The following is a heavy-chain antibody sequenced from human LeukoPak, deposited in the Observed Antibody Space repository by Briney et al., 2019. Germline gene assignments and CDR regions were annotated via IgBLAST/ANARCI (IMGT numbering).Heavy chain of an antibody. D-gene: IGHD3-10*01. J-gene: IGHJ4*02. CDR2: ISSSRSYI. Sequence: GGSLRLSCAASGFTFSSYSMNWVRQAPGKGLEWVSSISSSRSYIYYADSVKGRFTISTDNANNSLYLQMHSLRAEDTAVYYCARVRVVRGYIGYWGQGTLVTVSS. CDR1: GFTFSSYS. V-gene: IGHV3-21*01. CDR3: ARVRVVRGYIGY.